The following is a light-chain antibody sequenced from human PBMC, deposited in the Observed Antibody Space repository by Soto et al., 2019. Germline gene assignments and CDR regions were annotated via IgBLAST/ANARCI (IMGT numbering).Light chain of an antibody. J-gene: IGLJ1*01. CDR3: CSYAGTYTLV. Sequence: SVLTQPRSVSGSPGQSVTISCTGTDTNIGFYNFVSWYQQHPAKAPHPVIYDANKRPSGVPDRVSGSKSGKTASLTISGLQADDEADYFCCSYAGTYTLVIGAGTQVTVL. CDR1: DTNIGFYNF. V-gene: IGLV2-11*01. CDR2: DAN.